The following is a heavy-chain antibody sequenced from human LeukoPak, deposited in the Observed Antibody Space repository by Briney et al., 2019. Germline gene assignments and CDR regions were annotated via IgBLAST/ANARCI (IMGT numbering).Heavy chain of an antibody. CDR3: AKRLAARPFPPPFDH. J-gene: IGHJ4*02. D-gene: IGHD6-6*01. CDR1: GFPFSDYA. CDR2: IGGNGVYT. V-gene: IGHV3-23*01. Sequence: GGSLRLSCAGSGFPFSDYAMSWVRQAPGKGLDWVSAIGGNGVYTYYADSVRGRFTISRDNSKNTLYLQMDSLRAEDTAIYYCAKRLAARPFPPPFDHWGRGTLVTVSS.